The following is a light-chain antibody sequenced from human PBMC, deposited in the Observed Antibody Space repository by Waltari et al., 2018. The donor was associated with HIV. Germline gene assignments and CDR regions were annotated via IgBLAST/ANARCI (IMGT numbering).Light chain of an antibody. CDR2: EGI. V-gene: IGLV2-23*01. CDR1: SSDIGNYNL. Sequence: QSALTQPASVSGSPGQSITISCTGTSSDIGNYNLVSWYQQHPGKAPKLIIYEGIKRPSVGSNRISGSKSANTASLTISGLQAEDEADYYCCSCPRSGIRYVFGTGTKVTVL. J-gene: IGLJ1*01. CDR3: CSCPRSGIRYV.